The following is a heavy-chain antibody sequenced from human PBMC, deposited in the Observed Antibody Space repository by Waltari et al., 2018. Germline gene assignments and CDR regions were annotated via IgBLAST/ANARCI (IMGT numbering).Heavy chain of an antibody. CDR3: ARRLVVAGTLDVFDL. Sequence: EVQLVESGGDLIQPGGSLRLSCAASGFTVNSHYINWVRQSPGKGLGWVSVVYVTGNTDYADSVKGRFTTSRDNSKNTVYLQMDSLRVEDTAMYYCARRLVVAGTLDVFDLWGQGTRVIVSS. J-gene: IGHJ3*01. D-gene: IGHD2-15*01. CDR2: VYVTGNT. CDR1: GFTVNSHY. V-gene: IGHV3-53*03.